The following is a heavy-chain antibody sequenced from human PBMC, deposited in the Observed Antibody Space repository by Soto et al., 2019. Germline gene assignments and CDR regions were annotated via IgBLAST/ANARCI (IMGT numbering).Heavy chain of an antibody. Sequence: PQESWKISCKGSGYSFAGYWITWVRQKPGKGLEWMGRIDPSDSQTYYSPSFRGHVTISATKSITTVFLQWSSLRASDTAMYYCARQIYVSYTVPSPPNSFHSSGQRTPGTGS. V-gene: IGHV5-10-1*01. CDR1: GYSFAGYW. CDR3: ARQIYVSYTVPSPPNSFHS. D-gene: IGHD3-16*01. CDR2: IDPSDSQT. J-gene: IGHJ4*02.